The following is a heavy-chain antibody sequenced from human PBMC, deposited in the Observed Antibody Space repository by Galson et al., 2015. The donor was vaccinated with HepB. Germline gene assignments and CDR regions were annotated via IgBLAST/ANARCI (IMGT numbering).Heavy chain of an antibody. V-gene: IGHV4-59*01. D-gene: IGHD6-13*01. Sequence: ETLSLTCTVSGGSISSYYWSWIRQPPGKGLEWIGYIYYSGSTNYNPSLKSRVTISVDTSKNQFSLKLSSVTAADTAVYYCARGTRIAAADRYYYYGMDVWGQGTTVTVSS. CDR2: IYYSGST. CDR1: GGSISSYY. CDR3: ARGTRIAAADRYYYYGMDV. J-gene: IGHJ6*02.